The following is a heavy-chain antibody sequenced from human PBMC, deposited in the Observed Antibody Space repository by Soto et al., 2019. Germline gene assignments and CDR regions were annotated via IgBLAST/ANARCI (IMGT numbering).Heavy chain of an antibody. CDR1: GYIFTSYA. V-gene: IGHV1-3*01. Sequence: ASVKVSCKASGYIFTSYAMHWVRQAPGQRLEWMGWIDAGNGNTKYSQKFRARVTITRDTSASTAYMELSSLRSEDTAVYYCARPLAAAGEFDYWGQGPLVTVSS. CDR3: ARPLAAAGEFDY. CDR2: IDAGNGNT. J-gene: IGHJ4*02. D-gene: IGHD6-13*01.